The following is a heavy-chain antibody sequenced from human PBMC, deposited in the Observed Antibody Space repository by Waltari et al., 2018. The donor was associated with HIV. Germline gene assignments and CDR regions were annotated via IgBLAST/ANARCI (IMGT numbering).Heavy chain of an antibody. CDR1: GSTFIDSV. CDR3: VKIGYDSGSYYYRDAFDI. V-gene: IGHV3-23*01. J-gene: IGHJ3*02. CDR2: ISGSGGTT. Sequence: DVQLSESGGGLVQPAGCLRLSFAAFGSTFIDSVMSLVRRAPGRGLEWVSRISGSGGTTDYADFVKGRFTISRDNSKNTLYLQINSLRAEDTAIYYCVKIGYDSGSYYYRDAFDIWGQGTMVTVSS. D-gene: IGHD3-22*01.